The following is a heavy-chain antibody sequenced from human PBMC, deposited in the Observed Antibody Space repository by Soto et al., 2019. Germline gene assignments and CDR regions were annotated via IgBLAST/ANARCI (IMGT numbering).Heavy chain of an antibody. CDR3: ARTRSAWSDFHYYSLDV. V-gene: IGHV3-30*03. CDR2: ISYDSTKT. Sequence: PGGSLRLSCAASGFTFNSYGMHWVRQGPGNELEGVAFISYDSTKTYYADSVKGRFTISRDNSNSALYVQMNSLTGEDTAVYYCARTRSAWSDFHYYSLDVWGQGTTVTVSS. CDR1: GFTFNSYG. J-gene: IGHJ6*02. D-gene: IGHD1-26*01.